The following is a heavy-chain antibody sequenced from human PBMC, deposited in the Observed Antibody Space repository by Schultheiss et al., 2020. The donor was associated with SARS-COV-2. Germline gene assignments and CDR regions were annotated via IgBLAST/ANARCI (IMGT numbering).Heavy chain of an antibody. D-gene: IGHD2-2*01. Sequence: GESLKISCAASGFIFSSYVMYWVRQAPGKGLEYVSAISSNGGSTYYADSVKGRFTISRDNSKNTLYLQMNSLRAEDTAVYYCAKDSLGYCSSTSCPNWFDPWGQGTLVTVSS. CDR3: AKDSLGYCSSTSCPNWFDP. J-gene: IGHJ5*02. CDR1: GFIFSSYV. CDR2: ISSNGGST. V-gene: IGHV3-64*02.